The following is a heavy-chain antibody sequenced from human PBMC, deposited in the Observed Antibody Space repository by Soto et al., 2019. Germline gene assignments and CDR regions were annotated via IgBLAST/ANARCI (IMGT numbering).Heavy chain of an antibody. J-gene: IGHJ1*01. D-gene: IGHD3-3*01. Sequence: EVQLVESGGVLIQRGGSLRLSCEASGFRFSDYDMHWVRQPPGKGLEWVSGIGTNADTHYSDSVKGRFTISRENDKNSLYLQMNSVKADDTAVYFCARGRPFWSDFYIDHWGQGTLLTVSS. V-gene: IGHV3-13*01. CDR2: IGTNADT. CDR1: GFRFSDYD. CDR3: ARGRPFWSDFYIDH.